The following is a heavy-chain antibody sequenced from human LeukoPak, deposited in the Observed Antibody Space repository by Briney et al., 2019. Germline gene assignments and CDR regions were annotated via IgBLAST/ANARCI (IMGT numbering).Heavy chain of an antibody. CDR1: GGSISSSF. V-gene: IGHV4-59*01. CDR2: IYYSGST. D-gene: IGHD3-16*01. CDR3: ARNYLGSYYYMDV. J-gene: IGHJ6*03. Sequence: SETLSLTCTVSGGSISSSFWSWIRQPPGKGLEWIGYIYYSGSTNYNPSLKSRVTISVEKSKNQFSLELSTVTAADTAVYYCARNYLGSYYYMDVWGKGTTVTVSS.